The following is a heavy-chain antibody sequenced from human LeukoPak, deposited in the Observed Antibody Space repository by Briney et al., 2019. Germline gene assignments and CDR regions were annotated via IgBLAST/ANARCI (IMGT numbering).Heavy chain of an antibody. Sequence: NPSETLSLTCTVSGGSISSRTYYWGWIRQPPGKGLEWIGSIYYTGGSYYNPSLKSRFSTSLDTSRNQFSLKLSSVTAADTAIYYCTGELAGTTVHYWGQGILVTVSS. D-gene: IGHD1-7*01. CDR3: TGELAGTTVHY. CDR2: IYYTGGS. V-gene: IGHV4-39*07. J-gene: IGHJ4*02. CDR1: GGSISSRTYY.